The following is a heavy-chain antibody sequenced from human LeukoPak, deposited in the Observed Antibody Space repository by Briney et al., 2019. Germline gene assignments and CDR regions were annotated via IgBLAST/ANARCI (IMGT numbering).Heavy chain of an antibody. V-gene: IGHV3-7*01. D-gene: IGHD7-27*01. J-gene: IGHJ4*02. CDR2: IKQDGSEK. CDR3: ARDYVWGSSESDY. CDR1: GFTFSNYW. Sequence: GGSLRLSCAASGFTFSNYWMTWFRQTPGKGLEWVGNIKQDGSEKYYVDSVKGRFTISRDNAKNSLYLQMNSLRVEDTAIYYCARDYVWGSSESDYWGQGTLVTVSS.